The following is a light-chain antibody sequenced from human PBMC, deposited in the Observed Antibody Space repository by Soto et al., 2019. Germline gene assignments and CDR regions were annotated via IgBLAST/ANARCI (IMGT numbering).Light chain of an antibody. J-gene: IGKJ3*01. V-gene: IGKV3-15*01. CDR2: VTS. Sequence: EIVMTQSPATLSVSPGERATLSCRASQSVSGYVAWYQQKPGQAPRLLIYVTSTRATGIPARFIGSASGTGYTLTISCLQSDDVEVYYCQQYHEWPPTFGHGTKVDIK. CDR3: QQYHEWPPT. CDR1: QSVSGY.